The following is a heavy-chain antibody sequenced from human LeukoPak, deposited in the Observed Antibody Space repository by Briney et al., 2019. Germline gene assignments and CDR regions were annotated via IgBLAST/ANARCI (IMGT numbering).Heavy chain of an antibody. CDR2: IYYSGST. CDR3: ARRAKYSSGSLDY. D-gene: IGHD6-19*01. CDR1: GGSISSSSYY. Sequence: SETLSLTCTVSGGSISSSSYYWGWIRQPPGKGLEWIGSIYYSGSTYYNPSLKSRVTISVDTSKNQFSLKLSSVTAADTAVYYCARRAKYSSGSLDYWGQGTLVTVSS. V-gene: IGHV4-39*07. J-gene: IGHJ4*02.